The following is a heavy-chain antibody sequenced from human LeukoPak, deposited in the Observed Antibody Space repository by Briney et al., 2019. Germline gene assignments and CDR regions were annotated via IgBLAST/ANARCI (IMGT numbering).Heavy chain of an antibody. CDR1: GFTFGDYT. D-gene: IGHD3-3*01. CDR2: ITGDGGTT. V-gene: IGHV3-43*02. CDR3: AKGHFGAGHY. J-gene: IGHJ4*02. Sequence: AGGSLSLSCAASGFTFGDYTMHWFRQPPGRGLQWVSLITGDGGTTSYAGSVKGRFTISRDNSKNSLYLHMNSLRNEDTAVYYCAKGHFGAGHYWGQGTLVTVSS.